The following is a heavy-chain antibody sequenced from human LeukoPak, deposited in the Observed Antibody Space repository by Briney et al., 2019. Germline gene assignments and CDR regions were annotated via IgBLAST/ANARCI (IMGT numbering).Heavy chain of an antibody. J-gene: IGHJ4*02. CDR2: NHPGDSDT. D-gene: IGHD2-21*02. V-gene: IGHV5-51*01. Sequence: GDPLKISCKGSGYSFTSYWIGWVRQMPGKGLEWMELNHPGDSDTRYSTSFQGQVNISADKSISTAYLQWSSLKASDTAMYYCARHLFAYCGGDCCSAIGYWGQGTLVTVSS. CDR1: GYSFTSYW. CDR3: ARHLFAYCGGDCCSAIGY.